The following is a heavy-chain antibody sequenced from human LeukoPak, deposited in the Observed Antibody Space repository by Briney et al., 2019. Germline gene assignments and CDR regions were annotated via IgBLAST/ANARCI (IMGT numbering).Heavy chain of an antibody. CDR1: GVTFSSYA. CDR3: AKGGITMIVVVIQYYFDY. CDR2: INGSGGST. D-gene: IGHD3-22*01. J-gene: IGHJ4*02. Sequence: GGSLRLSCAASGVTFSSYAMSWVRRAPGKGLEWVSVINGSGGSTYYADSVKGRFTISRDNSKNTLYLQMNSLRAEDTAVYYCAKGGITMIVVVIQYYFDYWGQGTLVTVSS. V-gene: IGHV3-23*01.